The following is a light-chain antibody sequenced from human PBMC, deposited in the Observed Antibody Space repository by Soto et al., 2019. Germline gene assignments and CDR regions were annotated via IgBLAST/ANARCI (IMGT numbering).Light chain of an antibody. V-gene: IGKV3-20*01. J-gene: IGKJ1*01. Sequence: DIVLTQSPGTLSLSPGERVTLSCRARQSVSGSYLAWYQQKPGQNPRLLIHDASSRATGIPNKFSGSGSGTDFTLTISRLEPEAFAEYYCLHYATRPSTFGQGNKV. CDR2: DAS. CDR3: LHYATRPST. CDR1: QSVSGSY.